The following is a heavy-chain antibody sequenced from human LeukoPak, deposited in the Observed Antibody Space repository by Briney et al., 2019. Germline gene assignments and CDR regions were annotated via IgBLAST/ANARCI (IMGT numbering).Heavy chain of an antibody. V-gene: IGHV4-39*01. J-gene: IGHJ4*02. CDR1: GGSISSGGYY. CDR2: IYYSGST. D-gene: IGHD6-6*01. CDR3: ARHSSSTPFDY. Sequence: SETLSLTCTVSGGSISSGGYYWSWIRQHPGKGLEWIGYIYYSGSTYYNPSLKSRVTISVDTSKNQFSLKLSSVTAADTAVYYCARHSSSTPFDYWGQGTLVTVSS.